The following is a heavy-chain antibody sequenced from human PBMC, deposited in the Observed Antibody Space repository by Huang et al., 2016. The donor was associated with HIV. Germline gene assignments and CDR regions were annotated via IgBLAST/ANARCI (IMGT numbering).Heavy chain of an antibody. CDR2: ISPITGET. CDR3: ATDGGGGGNGGTCFPY. V-gene: IGHV1-2*02. Sequence: QVQLVQSGAEVKKPGASLKVSCKTSVYPFSAYFIHWVRQAPGQGLDGVGGISPITGETFCAQKVQGGVTNTRDTATRTADRGLASLRPDDAAAYFCATDGGGGGNGGTCFPYWGQGTVVGVSS. J-gene: IGHJ4*02. CDR1: VYPFSAYF. D-gene: IGHD2-15*01.